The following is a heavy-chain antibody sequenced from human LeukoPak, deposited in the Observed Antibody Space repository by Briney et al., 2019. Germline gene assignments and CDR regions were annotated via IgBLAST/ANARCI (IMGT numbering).Heavy chain of an antibody. J-gene: IGHJ4*02. CDR3: ARHMRIPLYGDFDY. CDR1: GDSISSSSYY. Sequence: PSETLSLTCTVSGDSISSSSYYWGWIRQPPGKGLEWIGSIYYSGSTFYNPSLQSRVTISVDTSKNLFSLKLSSVTAADTAVYYCARHMRIPLYGDFDYWGQGTLVIVSS. V-gene: IGHV4-39*01. CDR2: IYYSGST. D-gene: IGHD4-17*01.